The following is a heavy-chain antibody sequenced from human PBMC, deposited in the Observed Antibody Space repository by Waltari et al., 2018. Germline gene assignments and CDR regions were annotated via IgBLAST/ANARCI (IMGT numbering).Heavy chain of an antibody. V-gene: IGHV4-59*11. CDR2: IYYSGST. Sequence: QVQLQESGPGLVKPSETLSLTCTVSGGSISSHYWSWIRQPPGKGLEWIGYIYYSGSTNYNPSLKSRVTISVDTSKNQFSLKLSSVTAADTAVYYCARDLSIAAPPGYYYYGMDVWGQGTTVTVSS. J-gene: IGHJ6*02. CDR3: ARDLSIAAPPGYYYYGMDV. CDR1: GGSISSHY. D-gene: IGHD6-6*01.